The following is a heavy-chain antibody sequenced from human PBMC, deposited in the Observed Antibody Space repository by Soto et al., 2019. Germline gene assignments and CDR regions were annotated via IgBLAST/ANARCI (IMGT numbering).Heavy chain of an antibody. Sequence: SVKVSCKASGGTFSSYAISWVRQAPGQGLEWMGGIIPIFGTANYAQKFQGRVTITADESTSTAYMELSSLRSEDTAVYYCARGSTAVAGFEDGMDVWGQGTTVTSP. D-gene: IGHD6-19*01. V-gene: IGHV1-69*13. CDR2: IIPIFGTA. CDR3: ARGSTAVAGFEDGMDV. J-gene: IGHJ6*02. CDR1: GGTFSSYA.